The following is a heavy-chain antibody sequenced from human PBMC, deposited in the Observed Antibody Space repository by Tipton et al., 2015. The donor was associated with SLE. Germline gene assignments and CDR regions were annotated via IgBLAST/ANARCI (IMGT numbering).Heavy chain of an antibody. D-gene: IGHD3-10*01. CDR2: IVASGANT. CDR3: ASGGHIDY. V-gene: IGHV3-23*01. CDR1: GFTFNSYA. Sequence: SLRLSCAASGFTFNSYAMSWVRQAPGKGLEWVSAIVASGANTYYADSVKGRFTISRDNSKNTLYLQMNSLRAEDTAVYYCASGGHIDYLGQGTLVTVSS. J-gene: IGHJ4*02.